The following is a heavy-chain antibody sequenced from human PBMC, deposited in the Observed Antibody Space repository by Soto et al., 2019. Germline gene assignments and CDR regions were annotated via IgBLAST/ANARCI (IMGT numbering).Heavy chain of an antibody. CDR1: GYSFISYD. J-gene: IGHJ5*02. CDR3: ARGREYSITFDP. CDR2: MNPNSGNT. V-gene: IGHV1-8*01. Sequence: QVQLVQSGAEVKKPGASVKVSCKASGYSFISYDINWVRQATGQGLEWMGWMNPNSGNTGYAQKFQGRVTMTRNTSISTAYMELSSLRSEDTAVYHCARGREYSITFDPWGQRTLVTVSS. D-gene: IGHD6-6*01.